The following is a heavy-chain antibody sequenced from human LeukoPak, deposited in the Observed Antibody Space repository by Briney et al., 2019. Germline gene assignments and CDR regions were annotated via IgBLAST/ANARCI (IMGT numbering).Heavy chain of an antibody. J-gene: IGHJ4*02. CDR2: FNREDDEP. V-gene: IGHV1-24*01. D-gene: IGHD3-22*01. Sequence: ASVKVSCNISGYTLTDFSMHWVRQAPGKGLEWMGGFNREDDEPIYAPHFRGRVTVTEDTSTDTAYMELSSLRSEDTAVYYCATLDSYYDNSGRPLIPDWGQGTLGTVSS. CDR1: GYTLTDFS. CDR3: ATLDSYYDNSGRPLIPD.